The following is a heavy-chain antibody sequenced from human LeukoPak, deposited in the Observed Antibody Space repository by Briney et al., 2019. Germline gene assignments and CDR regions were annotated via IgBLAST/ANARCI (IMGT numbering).Heavy chain of an antibody. J-gene: IGHJ6*03. CDR2: INHSGST. Sequence: PSETLSLTCAVYGGSFSGYYWSWIRQPPGKGLEWIGEINHSGSTNYNPSLKSRVTISVDTSKNQFSLKLSSVTAADTAVYYCARGYYDFWSGYPLNYYYYYYYMDVWGKGTTVTVSS. CDR1: GGSFSGYY. CDR3: ARGYYDFWSGYPLNYYYYYYYMDV. D-gene: IGHD3-3*01. V-gene: IGHV4-34*01.